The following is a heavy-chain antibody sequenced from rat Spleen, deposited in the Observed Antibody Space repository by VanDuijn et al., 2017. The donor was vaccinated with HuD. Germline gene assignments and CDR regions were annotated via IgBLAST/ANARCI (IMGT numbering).Heavy chain of an antibody. J-gene: IGHJ2*01. Sequence: EVQLVESGGGLVQPGRSLKLSCAASGFTFINYDMHWIRQAPTKGLEWVATINYDGISTFYRDSVKGRFTISRDNVKSTLYLQMDSLRSEDTATYYCATSNSFDYWGQGVMVTVSS. CDR2: INYDGIST. CDR1: GFTFINYD. CDR3: ATSNSFDY. D-gene: IGHD3-1*01. V-gene: IGHV5-19*01.